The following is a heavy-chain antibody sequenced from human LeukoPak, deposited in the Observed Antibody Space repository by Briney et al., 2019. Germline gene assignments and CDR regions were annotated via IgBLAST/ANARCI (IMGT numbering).Heavy chain of an antibody. V-gene: IGHV3-9*01. J-gene: IGHJ4*02. D-gene: IGHD3-16*02. CDR1: GFSFDDYA. CDR2: ITWNSDFT. CDR3: TKDVADYVWGDYRHFDM. Sequence: GGSLRLSCTASGFSFDDYAMHWVRQSPRKGLEWVAGITWNSDFTALADSVKGRFTISRDNANNSVYLHMNTLTPDDTAVYYCTKDVADYVWGDYRHFDMWGQGTLVTVSA.